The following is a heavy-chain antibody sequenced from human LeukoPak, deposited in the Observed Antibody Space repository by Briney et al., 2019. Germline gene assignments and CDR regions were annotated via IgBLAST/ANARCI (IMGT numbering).Heavy chain of an antibody. V-gene: IGHV1-2*04. J-gene: IGHJ4*02. CDR2: INPNSGGT. D-gene: IGHD5-18*01. CDR3: ARTPGVNSYGYTYFDY. Sequence: ASVKVSCKASGYTFTGYYMHWVRQAPGQGLEWMGWINPNSGGTNYAQKFQGWVTMTRDTSISTAYMELSRLRSDDTAVYYCARTPGVNSYGYTYFDYWGQGTLVTVSS. CDR1: GYTFTGYY.